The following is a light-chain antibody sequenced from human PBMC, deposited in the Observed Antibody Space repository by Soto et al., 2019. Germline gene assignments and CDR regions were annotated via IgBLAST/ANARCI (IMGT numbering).Light chain of an antibody. Sequence: QSALTQPASVSGSPGQSITISCTGTSSDVGGYNYVSWYQQHPGKAPKVMIYEVSNRPSGVSNRFSGSKSGITASLTISGLQAEDEADYYCSSYTISSTLVFGGGTKLTVL. V-gene: IGLV2-14*01. CDR2: EVS. CDR1: SSDVGGYNY. J-gene: IGLJ2*01. CDR3: SSYTISSTLV.